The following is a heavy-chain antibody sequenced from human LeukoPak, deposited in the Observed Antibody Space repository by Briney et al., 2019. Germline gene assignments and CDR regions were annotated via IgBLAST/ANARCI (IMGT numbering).Heavy chain of an antibody. Sequence: GGSLRLSCEVSGFTFTDYWMNWLRQATGKGPEWVASIRQDGSEKTYLDSVKGRFTISRDNTKNSLSLHLNGLTAEDTAVYYCARDGTAAGLYFDLWGQGTLVTVSS. V-gene: IGHV3-7*01. CDR3: ARDGTAAGLYFDL. CDR2: IRQDGSEK. CDR1: GFTFTDYW. D-gene: IGHD6-13*01. J-gene: IGHJ4*01.